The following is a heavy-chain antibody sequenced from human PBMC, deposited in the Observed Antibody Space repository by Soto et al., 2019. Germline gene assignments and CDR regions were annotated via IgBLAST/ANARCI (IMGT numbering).Heavy chain of an antibody. Sequence: EVQLVESGGGLVQPGGSLRLSCAASGFTFSSYWMSWVRQAPGEGLEWVANIKQDGIEKYYVDSVKGRFTISRDNAKNSLYLQMNSLRAEDTAVYYCARDKYSYGYQYYYYYGMDVWGQGTTVTVSS. J-gene: IGHJ6*02. D-gene: IGHD5-18*01. CDR3: ARDKYSYGYQYYYYYGMDV. V-gene: IGHV3-7*03. CDR1: GFTFSSYW. CDR2: IKQDGIEK.